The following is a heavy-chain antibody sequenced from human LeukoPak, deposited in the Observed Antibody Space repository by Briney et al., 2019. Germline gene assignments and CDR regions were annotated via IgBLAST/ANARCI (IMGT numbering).Heavy chain of an antibody. CDR1: GGSFGGYY. D-gene: IGHD2-8*01. Sequence: SETLSLTXAVYGGSFGGYYWSWIRQSPGKGLEWLGEINHSGSTNYNPSLKSRVTISVDTSKNQFSLKLSSVTAADTAVYYCARGRGYCTNGVCYRYYYYYMDVWGKGTTVTVSS. V-gene: IGHV4-34*01. J-gene: IGHJ6*03. CDR3: ARGRGYCTNGVCYRYYYYYMDV. CDR2: INHSGST.